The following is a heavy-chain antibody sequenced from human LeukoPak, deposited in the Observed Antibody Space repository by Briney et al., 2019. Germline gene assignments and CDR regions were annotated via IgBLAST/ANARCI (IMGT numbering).Heavy chain of an antibody. CDR1: GGTFTSYA. CDR2: IIPILGIA. V-gene: IGHV1-69*04. CDR3: ARVNYDIFTGSYYYYGMDV. J-gene: IGHJ6*02. Sequence: ASVKVSCKASGGTFTSYAISWVRQAPGQGLEWMGRIIPILGIANYAQKFQGRVTITADKSTSTAYMELSSLRSEDTAVYYCARVNYDIFTGSYYYYGMDVWGQGTTVTVSS. D-gene: IGHD3-9*01.